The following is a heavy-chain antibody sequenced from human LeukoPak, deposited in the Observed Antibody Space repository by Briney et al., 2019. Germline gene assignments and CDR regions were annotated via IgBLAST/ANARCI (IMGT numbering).Heavy chain of an antibody. J-gene: IGHJ2*01. V-gene: IGHV5-51*01. D-gene: IGHD2-2*01. CDR1: GYSFTSYW. Sequence: SGESLKISCKGSGYSFTSYWIGWVRQMPGKGLEWMGIIYPGDSDTRYSPSFQGQVTISADKSISTAYLQWSSLKASDTAMYYCARVSSRLYCSSTSCLDWYFDLWGRGTLVTVSS. CDR3: ARVSSRLYCSSTSCLDWYFDL. CDR2: IYPGDSDT.